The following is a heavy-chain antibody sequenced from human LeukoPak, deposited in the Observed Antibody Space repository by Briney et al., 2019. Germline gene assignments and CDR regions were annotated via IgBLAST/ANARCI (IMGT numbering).Heavy chain of an antibody. CDR1: GFTFSSYS. J-gene: IGHJ4*02. Sequence: KTGGSLRLSCAASGFTFSSYSMNWVRQAPGKGLEWVSSISSSSSYIYYADSAKGRFTISRDNSKNTLYLQMNSLRAEDTAVYYCAKGGYSGYDADYWGQGTLVTVSS. CDR2: ISSSSSYI. V-gene: IGHV3-21*01. CDR3: AKGGYSGYDADY. D-gene: IGHD5-12*01.